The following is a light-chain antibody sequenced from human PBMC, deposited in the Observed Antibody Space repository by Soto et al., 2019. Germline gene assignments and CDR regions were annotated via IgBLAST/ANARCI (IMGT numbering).Light chain of an antibody. CDR1: QSLTMW. V-gene: IGKV1-5*03. J-gene: IGKJ1*01. CDR3: QQHDSLSLN. Sequence: DIQMTQSPSTLSASVGDRVTISCRASQSLTMWLAWYQQKPGKAPKLLIYKASSLASGVPARFSGSGSGTEFTLTISRLAPEDFANYYWQQHDSLSLNFGPGAKVEIK. CDR2: KAS.